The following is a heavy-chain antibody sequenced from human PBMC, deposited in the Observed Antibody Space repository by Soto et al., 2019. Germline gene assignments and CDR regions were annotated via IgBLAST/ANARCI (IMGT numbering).Heavy chain of an antibody. CDR2: IHPSGGGT. V-gene: IGHV1-46*03. CDR1: GYSFTRHY. D-gene: IGHD2-21*02. J-gene: IGHJ4*02. CDR3: ARGGHIAVVTASFDY. Sequence: ASVKVSCKAIGYSFTRHYMHWVRQAPGQALEWMGVIHPSGGGTTYAQKFLGRVTVTRDTSTSTVFMELSSLRSDDTAVYYCARGGHIAVVTASFDYWGQGTLVTVSS.